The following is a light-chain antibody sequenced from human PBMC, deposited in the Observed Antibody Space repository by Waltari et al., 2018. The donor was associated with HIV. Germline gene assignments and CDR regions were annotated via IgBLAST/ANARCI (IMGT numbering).Light chain of an antibody. V-gene: IGLV1-47*01. CDR1: NSNIVTNY. J-gene: IGLJ3*02. CDR3: ATWDDSLGAYV. CDR2: RNY. Sequence: QSVLTQPPSASGTPGQTVTISCSGSNSNIVTNYVYWYQIFPGTTPKLLIYRNYQRPSGGPGRFSGSKSGASASLAVSGLRSEDEADYHCATWDDSLGAYVFGGGTKLTVL.